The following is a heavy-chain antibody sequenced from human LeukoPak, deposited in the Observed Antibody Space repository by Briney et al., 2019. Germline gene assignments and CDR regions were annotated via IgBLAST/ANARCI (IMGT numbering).Heavy chain of an antibody. CDR1: GFTFSSYG. CDR2: ISYDGSNK. Sequence: PGRSLRLSCAASGFTFSSYGMHWVRQAPGKGLEWVAVISYDGSNKYYADSVKGRFTISRDNSKNTLYLQMNSLRAEDTAVYYCAKDSDEQSYYYGSSGLIDYWGQGTLVTVSS. CDR3: AKDSDEQSYYYGSSGLIDY. J-gene: IGHJ4*02. D-gene: IGHD3-22*01. V-gene: IGHV3-30*18.